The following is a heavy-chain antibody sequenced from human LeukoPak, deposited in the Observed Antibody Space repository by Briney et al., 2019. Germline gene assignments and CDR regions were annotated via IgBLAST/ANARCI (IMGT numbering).Heavy chain of an antibody. CDR1: GFTFSSYG. CDR2: IWYDGSNK. V-gene: IGHV3-33*01. J-gene: IGHJ4*02. CDR3: AREKAVGATTRAFDY. Sequence: GGPRRLSCAASGFTFSSYGMHWVRQAPGKGLEWVAVIWYDGSNKYYADSVKGRFTISRDNSKNTLYLQMNSLRAEDTAVYYCAREKAVGATTRAFDYWGQGTLVTVSS. D-gene: IGHD1-26*01.